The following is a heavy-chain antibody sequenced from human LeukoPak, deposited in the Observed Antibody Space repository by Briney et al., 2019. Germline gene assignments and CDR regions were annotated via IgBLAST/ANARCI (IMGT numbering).Heavy chain of an antibody. CDR3: ARGEYTYALGYFDY. CDR2: ISTISSTI. D-gene: IGHD6-6*01. J-gene: IGHJ4*02. Sequence: SGGSLRLSCAASGFTFSSYTMTWVRQAPGKGLEWVSYISTISSTIYYADSVKGRFTISRDNAKNSLYLQMNSLRDEDTAVYYCARGEYTYALGYFDYWGQGTLVTVSS. V-gene: IGHV3-48*02. CDR1: GFTFSSYT.